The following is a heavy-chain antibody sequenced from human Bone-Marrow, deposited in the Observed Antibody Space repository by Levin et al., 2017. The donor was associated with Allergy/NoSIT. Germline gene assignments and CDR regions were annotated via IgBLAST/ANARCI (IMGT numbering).Heavy chain of an antibody. CDR3: ARGFGSGDIVVVVAVTTNRGSPFDY. CDR2: INTNTGNP. V-gene: IGHV7-4-1*02. CDR1: GYTFTSYA. D-gene: IGHD2-15*01. Sequence: ASVKVSCKASGYTFTSYAMNWVRQAPGQGLEWMGWINTNTGNPTYAQGFTGRFVFSLDTSVSTAYLQISSLKAEDTAVYYCARGFGSGDIVVVVAVTTNRGSPFDYWGQGTLVTVSS. J-gene: IGHJ4*02.